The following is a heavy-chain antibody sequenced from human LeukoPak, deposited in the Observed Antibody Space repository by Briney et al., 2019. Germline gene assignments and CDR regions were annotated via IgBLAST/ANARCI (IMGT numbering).Heavy chain of an antibody. D-gene: IGHD6-6*01. Sequence: PGGSLRLSCAASGFTFSSYFMDWVRQVPGKGLLWVSRITSDGSSTGYADSVKGRFTISRDNAKNTLYLQMDSLGAEDTAVYYCARHADSGSSHWGQGTLVTVSS. V-gene: IGHV3-74*01. CDR3: ARHADSGSSH. CDR1: GFTFSSYF. J-gene: IGHJ4*02. CDR2: ITSDGSST.